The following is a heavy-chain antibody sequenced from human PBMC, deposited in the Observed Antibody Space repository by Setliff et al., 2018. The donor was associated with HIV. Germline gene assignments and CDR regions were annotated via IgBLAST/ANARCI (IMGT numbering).Heavy chain of an antibody. CDR3: ARGLGIAAAGSRRKDNWFDP. Sequence: SETLSLTCAVSGYSISSGYFWAWTRQPPGKGLEWIGSIYHSGSTYYNPSLKSRVTKSVDTSKNQFSLRLSSVTAADTAMYYCARGLGIAAAGSRRKDNWFDPWGQGTLVTVSS. J-gene: IGHJ5*02. CDR1: GYSISSGYF. V-gene: IGHV4-38-2*01. CDR2: IYHSGST. D-gene: IGHD6-13*01.